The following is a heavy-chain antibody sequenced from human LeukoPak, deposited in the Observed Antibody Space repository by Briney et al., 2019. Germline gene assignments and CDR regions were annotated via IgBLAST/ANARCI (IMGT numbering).Heavy chain of an antibody. V-gene: IGHV4-39*01. CDR1: GGSIGSSTYY. CDR2: IHYSGST. J-gene: IGHJ4*02. D-gene: IGHD3-22*01. Sequence: SETLSLTCTVSGGSIGSSTYYWGWIRQPPGKGLEWIGTIHYSGSTYYNPSLKSRVTISVDTSKNQFSLKLNSVTAADTAVYYCARLGGYYDPPGYWGQGTLVIVSS. CDR3: ARLGGYYDPPGY.